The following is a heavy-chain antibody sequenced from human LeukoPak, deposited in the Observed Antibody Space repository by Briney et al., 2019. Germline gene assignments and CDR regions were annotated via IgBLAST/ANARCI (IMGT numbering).Heavy chain of an antibody. CDR1: GGSFSGYY. CDR3: ATTSDSHDAFDI. V-gene: IGHV4-34*01. J-gene: IGHJ3*02. D-gene: IGHD1-1*01. Sequence: SETLSLTCAVYGGSFSGYYWSWIRQPPGKGLEWTGEINHSGSTNYNPSLKSRVTISVDTSKNQFSLKLSSVTAADTAVYYCATTSDSHDAFDIWGQGTMVTVSS. CDR2: INHSGST.